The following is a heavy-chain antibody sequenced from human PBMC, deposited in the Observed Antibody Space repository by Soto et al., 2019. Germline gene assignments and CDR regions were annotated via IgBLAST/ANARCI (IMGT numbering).Heavy chain of an antibody. D-gene: IGHD2-15*01. Sequence: EVQLLASGGGLVQPGGSRRLSCAASGFTFNNYAMNWVRQAPGKGLEWVSAINSSDGSTYYADSVKGRFTISRDNSKNTLYLQMNSLRAEDTAVYYCAKLVIGYSYGMDVWGQGTTVTVSS. V-gene: IGHV3-23*01. CDR2: INSSDGST. CDR1: GFTFNNYA. J-gene: IGHJ6*02. CDR3: AKLVIGYSYGMDV.